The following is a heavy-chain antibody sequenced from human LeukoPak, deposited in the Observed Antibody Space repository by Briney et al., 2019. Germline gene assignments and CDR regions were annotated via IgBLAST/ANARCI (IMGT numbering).Heavy chain of an antibody. V-gene: IGHV3-21*01. D-gene: IGHD6-19*01. J-gene: IGHJ4*02. CDR3: ATGVRGYNSALDY. CDR1: GFTFSNYY. Sequence: GGSLRLSCAASGFTFSNYYMNWVRQAPGKGLEWVPSISSGSSYIYYADSLKGRFTISRDNAQNSLYLQMNSLRAEDTAVYYCATGVRGYNSALDYWGQGTLVTVSP. CDR2: ISSGSSYI.